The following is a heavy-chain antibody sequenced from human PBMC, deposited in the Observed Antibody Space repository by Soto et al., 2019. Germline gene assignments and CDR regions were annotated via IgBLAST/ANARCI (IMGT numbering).Heavy chain of an antibody. V-gene: IGHV4-39*01. CDR1: GGSISSSSYY. CDR3: ARTRAVWFDP. Sequence: QLQLQESGPGLVKPSETLSLTCTVSGGSISSSSYYWGWIRQPPGKGLEWIGSIYYSGRTYYNPSLKSRVTISVDTSKNQSPLKLSSVTAADTAVYYCARTRAVWFDPWGQGTLVTVSS. CDR2: IYYSGRT. D-gene: IGHD6-19*01. J-gene: IGHJ5*02.